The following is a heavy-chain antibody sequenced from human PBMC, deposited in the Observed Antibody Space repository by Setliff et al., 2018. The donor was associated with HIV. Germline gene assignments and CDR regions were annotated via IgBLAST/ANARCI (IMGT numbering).Heavy chain of an antibody. Sequence: SQTLSLTCAVSGYSISSGYYWGWIRQPPGKGLEWIGSIYHSGSTYYNPSLNSRVTMSVDTSKNHFSLKLRSVTAADTAVYYCAQLGMVDDFDYWGQGTLVTVSS. CDR2: IYHSGST. J-gene: IGHJ4*02. CDR3: AQLGMVDDFDY. V-gene: IGHV4-38-2*01. CDR1: GYSISSGYY. D-gene: IGHD1-1*01.